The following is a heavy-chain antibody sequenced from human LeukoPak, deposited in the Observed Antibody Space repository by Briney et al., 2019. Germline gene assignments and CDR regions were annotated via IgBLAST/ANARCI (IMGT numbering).Heavy chain of an antibody. CDR1: GGSINSNSFY. J-gene: IGHJ4*02. CDR3: ARLRAIGTPPTYDY. V-gene: IGHV4-39*01. Sequence: PSETLSLTCTVSGGSINSNSFYWGWLRQPPGKGLEWIGSGYYSGSTSYNPSLKGRVTISVDTSRNQFSLRLSSVTAADTAVYFCARLRAIGTPPTYDYWGQGTLVTVSS. CDR2: GYYSGST.